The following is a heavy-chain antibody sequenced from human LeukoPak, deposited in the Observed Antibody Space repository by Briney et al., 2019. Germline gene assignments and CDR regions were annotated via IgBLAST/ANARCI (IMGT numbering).Heavy chain of an antibody. CDR2: IYSGGST. D-gene: IGHD2-21*01. CDR3: ARDMMGYLSGMDV. J-gene: IGHJ6*02. CDR1: GFTVSSNY. V-gene: IGHV3-53*01. Sequence: HPGGSLRLSCAASGFTVSSNYMSWVRQAPGKGLEWVSVIYSGGSTYYADSVKGRFTISRDNSKNTLYLQMSSLRAEDTAVYYCARDMMGYLSGMDVWGQGTTVTVSS.